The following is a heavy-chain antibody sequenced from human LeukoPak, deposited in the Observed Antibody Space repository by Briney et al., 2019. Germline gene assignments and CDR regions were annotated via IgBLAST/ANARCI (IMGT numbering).Heavy chain of an antibody. CDR1: GGSISSYY. CDR3: ARTTDWGSPAYSDY. V-gene: IGHV4-59*12. D-gene: IGHD7-27*01. J-gene: IGHJ4*02. CDR2: MSYIGIT. Sequence: SETLSLTCTVSGGSISSYYWSWIRRPPGQGLQWIGYMSYIGITNYNPSLKSRVTISVDRSKNQVSLKLTSLTAADTAVYYCARTTDWGSPAYSDYWGQGTLVTASS.